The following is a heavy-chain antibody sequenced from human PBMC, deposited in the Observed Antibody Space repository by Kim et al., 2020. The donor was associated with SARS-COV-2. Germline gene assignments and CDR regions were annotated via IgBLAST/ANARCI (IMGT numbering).Heavy chain of an antibody. CDR1: GGSISSSSYY. V-gene: IGHV4-39*01. D-gene: IGHD3-22*01. J-gene: IGHJ2*01. CDR3: ARRVVIHWYFDL. Sequence: SETLSLTCTVSGGSISSSSYYWGWIRQPPGKGLEWIGSIYYSGSTYYNPSLKSRVTISVDTSKNQFSLKLSSVTAADTAVYYCARRVVIHWYFDLWGGGTLHTV. CDR2: IYYSGST.